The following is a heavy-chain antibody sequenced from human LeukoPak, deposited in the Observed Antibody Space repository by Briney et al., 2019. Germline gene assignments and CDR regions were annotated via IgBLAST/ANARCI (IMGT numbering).Heavy chain of an antibody. Sequence: EASVKVSCKASGGIFSSYTISWVRQAPGQGLEWIGRIIPILGIANYAQKFQGRVTITADKSTSTAYMELSSLRSEDTAVYYCARVPWAGGAFDIWGQGTMVTVSS. D-gene: IGHD2-8*02. CDR3: ARVPWAGGAFDI. CDR1: GGIFSSYT. CDR2: IIPILGIA. V-gene: IGHV1-69*02. J-gene: IGHJ3*02.